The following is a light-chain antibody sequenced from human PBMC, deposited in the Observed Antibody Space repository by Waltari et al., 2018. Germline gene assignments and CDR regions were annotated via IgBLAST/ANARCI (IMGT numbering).Light chain of an antibody. CDR1: QSVTSNY. V-gene: IGKV3-20*01. J-gene: IGKJ1*01. Sequence: EIVLTQSPGTLSLSPGERATLSCRASQSVTSNYLSWYQKKPGQAPRLLIYGASSRASGTPDRFSGSGSGTEFTLSISRLEPEDFAVYYCQQYGTLPPWTFGQGTRVEIK. CDR2: GAS. CDR3: QQYGTLPPWT.